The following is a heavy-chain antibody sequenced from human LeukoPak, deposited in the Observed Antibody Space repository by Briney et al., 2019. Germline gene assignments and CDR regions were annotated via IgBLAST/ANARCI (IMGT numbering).Heavy chain of an antibody. V-gene: IGHV4-4*07. J-gene: IGHJ4*02. D-gene: IGHD4-23*01. CDR1: GASISGYW. CDR2: MYTDGDT. CDR3: ARAPAGCGGNCPFDS. Sequence: LETLSLTCAVSGASISGYWWSWIRQPAGQGLEWIGRMYTDGDTNYNPALKSRVTVSVDPSKNLFSLKLLSVPAADTAVYYCARAPAGCGGNCPFDSWGQGTLVTSSS.